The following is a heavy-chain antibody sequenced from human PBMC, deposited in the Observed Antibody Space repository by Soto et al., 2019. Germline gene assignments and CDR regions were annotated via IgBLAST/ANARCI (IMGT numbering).Heavy chain of an antibody. CDR1: GGSISSYY. V-gene: IGHV4-59*01. J-gene: IGHJ5*02. CDR3: ARGKYSGSYH. CDR2: IYYSGST. D-gene: IGHD1-26*01. Sequence: EPLSLTCTVPGGSISSYYWSWIRQPPGKGLEWIGYIYYSGSTNYNPSLKSRVTISVDTSKNQFSLKLSSVTAADTAVYYCARGKYSGSYHWGQGTRVTVSA.